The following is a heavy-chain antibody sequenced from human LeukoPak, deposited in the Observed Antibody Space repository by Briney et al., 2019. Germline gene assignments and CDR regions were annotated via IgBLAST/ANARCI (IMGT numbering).Heavy chain of an antibody. Sequence: KPSETLSLTCTVSGGSISSYNWSWIRQTPGKGLEWIGYIYYSGSTSCNPSLKSRVTISVDTSKYQFSLKLSSVTAADTAVYYCARDSKGLFDYWGQGTLVTVSS. J-gene: IGHJ4*02. CDR2: IYYSGST. CDR1: GGSISSYN. D-gene: IGHD3/OR15-3a*01. V-gene: IGHV4-59*01. CDR3: ARDSKGLFDY.